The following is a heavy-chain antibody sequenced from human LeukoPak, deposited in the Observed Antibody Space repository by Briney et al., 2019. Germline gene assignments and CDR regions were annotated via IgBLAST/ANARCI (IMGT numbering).Heavy chain of an antibody. D-gene: IGHD3-10*01. Sequence: SETLSLTCTVSGGSISSGSYYWSWIRQPAGKGLEWIGRIYTSGSTNYNPSLKSRVTIPVDTSKNQFSLKLSSVTAADTAVYYCARTLLGIDYGSGSYDFDYWGQGTLVTVSS. CDR2: IYTSGST. CDR3: ARTLLGIDYGSGSYDFDY. V-gene: IGHV4-61*02. CDR1: GGSISSGSYY. J-gene: IGHJ4*02.